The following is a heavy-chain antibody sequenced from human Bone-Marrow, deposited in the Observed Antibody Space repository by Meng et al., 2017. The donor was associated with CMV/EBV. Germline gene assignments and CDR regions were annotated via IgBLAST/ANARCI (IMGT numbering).Heavy chain of an antibody. V-gene: IGHV1-69*10. J-gene: IGHJ6*02. CDR2: IIPILGIA. CDR1: GGTFSSYA. D-gene: IGHD2-2*01. CDR3: ASAEGYCSSTSCYSGDYYYGMDV. Sequence: SVKVSYKASGGTFSSYAISWVRQAPGQGLEWMGGIIPILGIANYAQKFQGRVTITADKSTSTAYMELSSLRSEDTAVYYCASAEGYCSSTSCYSGDYYYGMDVWGQGTTVTVSS.